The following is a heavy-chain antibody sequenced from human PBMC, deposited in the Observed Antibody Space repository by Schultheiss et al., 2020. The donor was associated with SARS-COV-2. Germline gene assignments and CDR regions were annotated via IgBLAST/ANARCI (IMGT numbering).Heavy chain of an antibody. Sequence: GGSLRLSCAASGFTFSSYSMNWVRQAPGKGLEWVSSISSSSSYIYYADSVKGRFTISRDNAKNSLYLQMNSLRAEDTAVYYCARDRLEWLSYYGMDVRGQGTTVTVSS. CDR3: ARDRLEWLSYYGMDV. CDR2: ISSSSSYI. V-gene: IGHV3-21*01. D-gene: IGHD3-3*01. CDR1: GFTFSSYS. J-gene: IGHJ6*02.